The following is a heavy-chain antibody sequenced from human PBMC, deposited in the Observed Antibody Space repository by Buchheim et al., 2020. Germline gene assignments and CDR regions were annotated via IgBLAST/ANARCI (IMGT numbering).Heavy chain of an antibody. CDR3: ARDRPLLKSLGVTYPRDFYYAMDV. Sequence: EVQLVESGGGLVQPGGSLRLSCAASGFIFSNYWMNWVRQAPGKGLEWVANIKQDGSEKYYVDSVKGRFTISRDDAKNSLYPQMNSLRAEDSAVYYCARDRPLLKSLGVTYPRDFYYAMDVWGQGTT. J-gene: IGHJ6*02. D-gene: IGHD4-23*01. V-gene: IGHV3-7*01. CDR1: GFIFSNYW. CDR2: IKQDGSEK.